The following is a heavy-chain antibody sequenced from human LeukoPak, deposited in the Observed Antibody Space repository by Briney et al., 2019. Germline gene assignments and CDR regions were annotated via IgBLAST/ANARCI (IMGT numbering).Heavy chain of an antibody. V-gene: IGHV3-48*01. CDR2: ITSSSSPI. Sequence: GGSLTLSCAASGFTFSSYSMHWVRQAPAKGLEWVSYITSSSSPIYYADSVQGRFAISRDHAKNSLFLQTNSLSAEGTAVYYCSKSSSGAKDYWGQGTLVTVSS. CDR1: GFTFSSYS. J-gene: IGHJ4*02. D-gene: IGHD1-26*01. CDR3: SKSSSGAKDY.